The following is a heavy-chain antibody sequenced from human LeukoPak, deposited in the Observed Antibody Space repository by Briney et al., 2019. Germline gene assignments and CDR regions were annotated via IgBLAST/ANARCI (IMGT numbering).Heavy chain of an antibody. CDR2: INHSGST. D-gene: IGHD1-14*01. V-gene: IGHV4-34*01. J-gene: IGHJ3*02. CDR3: ANRPTAGRDDFDI. CDR1: GGSFSGYY. Sequence: PSETLSLTCAVYGGSFSGYYWSWIRQPPGKGLEWIGEINHSGSTNHNPSLKSRVTISVDTSKNQFSLKLSSVTAADTAVYYCANRPTAGRDDFDIWGQGTMVAVSS.